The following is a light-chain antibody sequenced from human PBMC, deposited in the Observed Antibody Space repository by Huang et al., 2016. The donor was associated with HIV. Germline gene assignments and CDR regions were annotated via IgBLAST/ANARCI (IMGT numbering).Light chain of an antibody. V-gene: IGKV1-39*01. J-gene: IGKJ1*01. CDR2: AAD. CDR3: QQSYSTPT. CDR1: QGISSY. Sequence: DIQMTQSPSSLSAAVGDRVTITCRASQGISSYLNWYQQKPGKAPKLLSYAADSLQSGDPSRFSGSGSGTDFTLTISSLQPEDFATYYCQQSYSTPTFGQGTKVEIK.